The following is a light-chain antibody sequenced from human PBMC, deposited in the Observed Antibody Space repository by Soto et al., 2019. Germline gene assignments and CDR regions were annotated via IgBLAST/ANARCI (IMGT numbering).Light chain of an antibody. CDR3: QQYNKWPLT. Sequence: EIVMTQSPATLAVYPGQRATLSCSASQSITSSLAWYQQKPGQAPRLLIYGAYTRATGITVRFSGSASGTEFTLTISSLQSEDFTVYYCQQYNKWPLTFGQGTKVEIK. CDR1: QSITSS. J-gene: IGKJ1*01. CDR2: GAY. V-gene: IGKV3-15*01.